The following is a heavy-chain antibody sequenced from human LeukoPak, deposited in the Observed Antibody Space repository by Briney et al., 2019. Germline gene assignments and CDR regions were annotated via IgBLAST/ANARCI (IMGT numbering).Heavy chain of an antibody. D-gene: IGHD6-19*01. CDR3: AKDLQVSSAYHFDY. CDR1: GFTFSDYY. Sequence: GGSLRLSCAASGFTFSDYYMSWIRQAPGKGLEWVSYISSSGSTIYYADSVKGRFTISRDNAKNSLYLQMNSLRAEDTAVYYCAKDLQVSSAYHFDYWGQGTLVSVSS. V-gene: IGHV3-11*01. CDR2: ISSSGSTI. J-gene: IGHJ4*02.